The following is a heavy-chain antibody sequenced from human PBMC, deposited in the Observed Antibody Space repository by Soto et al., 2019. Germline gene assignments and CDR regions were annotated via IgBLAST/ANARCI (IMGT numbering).Heavy chain of an antibody. J-gene: IGHJ4*02. V-gene: IGHV3-30-3*01. CDR1: GFTFSSYA. CDR3: ARETHRVSTDLDY. Sequence: QVQLVESGGGVVQPGRSLRLSCAASGFTFSSYAMHWVRQAPGKGLERVAVISYDGSNKYYADSVKGRFTISRDNSKNTLYLQMNSLRAEDTAVYYCARETHRVSTDLDYWGQGTLVTVSS. CDR2: ISYDGSNK.